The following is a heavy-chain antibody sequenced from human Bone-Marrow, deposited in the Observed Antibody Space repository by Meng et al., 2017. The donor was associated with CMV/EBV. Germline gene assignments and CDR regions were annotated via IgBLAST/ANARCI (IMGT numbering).Heavy chain of an antibody. J-gene: IGHJ3*02. V-gene: IGHV3-33*01. CDR1: GFTFSSYG. CDR3: ARDRSIAGTGPDAFDI. D-gene: IGHD1-20*01. CDR2: IWYDGSNK. Sequence: GGSLRLSCTASGFTFSSYGMHWVRQAPGKGVEWVAVIWYDGSNKYYADSVKGRFTISRDNAKSSLSLQMNSLRAEDTAVYYCARDRSIAGTGPDAFDIWGQGTMVTVSS.